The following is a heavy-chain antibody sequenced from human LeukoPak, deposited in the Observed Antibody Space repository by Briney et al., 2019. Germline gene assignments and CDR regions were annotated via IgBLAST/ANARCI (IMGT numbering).Heavy chain of an antibody. CDR3: ARDRGYGYGFFDY. CDR1: GFTVRSIY. J-gene: IGHJ4*02. D-gene: IGHD5-18*01. Sequence: GGSLRLSCAASGFTVRSIYMTWVRQARGKGLEGVSSFYCGGSSYYADSVKGRFINSTDSSTDTLYLKMNSLRVEDTAVYFCARDRGYGYGFFDYWGQGTLVTVSS. V-gene: IGHV3-53*01. CDR2: FYCGGSS.